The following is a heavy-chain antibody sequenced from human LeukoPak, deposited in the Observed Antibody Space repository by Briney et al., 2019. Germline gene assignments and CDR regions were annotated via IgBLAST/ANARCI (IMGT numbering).Heavy chain of an antibody. Sequence: GGSLRLSCAASGFTFSSYSMNWVRQAPGKGLEWVSSISSSSSYIYYADSVKGRFTISRDNAKNSLYLQMNSLRAEDTAVYYCASITIFGVVTMAPFDYWGQGTLVTVSS. CDR2: ISSSSSYI. D-gene: IGHD3-3*01. CDR1: GFTFSSYS. J-gene: IGHJ4*02. CDR3: ASITIFGVVTMAPFDY. V-gene: IGHV3-21*01.